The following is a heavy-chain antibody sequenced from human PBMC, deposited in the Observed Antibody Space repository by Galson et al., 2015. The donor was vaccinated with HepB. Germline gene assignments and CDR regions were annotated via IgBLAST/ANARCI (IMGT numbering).Heavy chain of an antibody. CDR3: ARGGWRSGYMGEY. CDR2: INPNSGGT. V-gene: IGHV1-2*04. D-gene: IGHD3-22*01. CDR1: GYTFTGYY. J-gene: IGHJ4*02. Sequence: SVKVSCKASGYTFTGYYMHWVRQAPGQGLEWMGWINPNSGGTNYAQKFQGWVTMTRDTSISTAYMELSRLRSDDTAVYYCARGGWRSGYMGEYWGQGTLVTVSS.